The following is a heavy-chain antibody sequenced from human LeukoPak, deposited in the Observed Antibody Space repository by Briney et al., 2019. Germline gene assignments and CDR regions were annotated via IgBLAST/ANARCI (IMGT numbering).Heavy chain of an antibody. CDR2: IYDTGDST. V-gene: IGHV3-23*01. D-gene: IGHD6-13*01. Sequence: GGSLRLSCAASGFTFSSYAMTWVRQAPGKGLEWVSAIYDTGDSTYYADSVKGRFTISRDNPKNTVYLQMNSLRAEDTALYYCAKGYSSSWPAPDVSGKGTTVTVSS. CDR3: AKGYSSSWPAPDV. CDR1: GFTFSSYA. J-gene: IGHJ6*04.